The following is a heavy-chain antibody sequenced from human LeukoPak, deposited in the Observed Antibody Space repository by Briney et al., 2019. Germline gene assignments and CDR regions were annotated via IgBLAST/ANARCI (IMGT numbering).Heavy chain of an antibody. CDR2: INHSGST. D-gene: IGHD3-10*01. CDR1: GGSFSGYY. CDR3: ARIHCGSGSLYYYYYYMDV. V-gene: IGHV4-34*01. J-gene: IGHJ6*03. Sequence: SETLSLTCAVYGGSFSGYYWSWIRQPPGKGLEWIGEINHSGSTNYNPSLKSRVTISVDTSKNQFSLKLSSVTAADTAVYYCARIHCGSGSLYYYYYYMDVWGKGTTVTISS.